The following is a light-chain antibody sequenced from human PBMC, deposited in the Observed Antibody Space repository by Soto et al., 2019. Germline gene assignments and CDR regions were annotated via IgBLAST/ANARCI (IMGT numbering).Light chain of an antibody. V-gene: IGLV2-14*01. CDR1: SSDVGGYNY. CDR2: EVS. CDR3: ISYTSSSTWV. J-gene: IGLJ3*02. Sequence: QSVLTQPASVSGSPGQSITISCTGTSSDVGGYNYVSWYQHHPVKAPKLMIYEVSNRPSGVSDRFSGSRSGNTASLTISGLQAEDESYYYCISYTSSSTWVFGGVTKVTVL.